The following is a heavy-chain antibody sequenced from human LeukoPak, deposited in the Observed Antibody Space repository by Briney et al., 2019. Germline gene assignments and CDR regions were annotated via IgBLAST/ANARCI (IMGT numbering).Heavy chain of an antibody. CDR2: ISRRGTSI. D-gene: IGHD6-19*01. Sequence: GGSLRLSCAASGFSFSSYEMKWVRQAPGKRLEWVSYISRRGTSIYYADFVKGRFTMSRDNSKNSLSLQMNSLRAEDSAMYSCARDMPKSGWFLGRDYFDYWGQGTLVTVSS. J-gene: IGHJ4*02. CDR3: ARDMPKSGWFLGRDYFDY. V-gene: IGHV3-48*03. CDR1: GFSFSSYE.